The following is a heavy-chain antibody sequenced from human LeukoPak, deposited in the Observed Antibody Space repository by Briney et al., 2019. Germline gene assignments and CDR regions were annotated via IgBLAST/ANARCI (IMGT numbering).Heavy chain of an antibody. CDR2: ISSRSSYI. Sequence: GGSLRLSCAASGFTFSSYSMNWVRQAPGKGLEWVSSISSRSSYIYSADSVKGRFTISRDNAKNSLYLQMNSLRAEDTAVYYCARGRVGAFDYWGQGTLVTVSS. CDR3: ARGRVGAFDY. J-gene: IGHJ4*02. CDR1: GFTFSSYS. V-gene: IGHV3-21*01. D-gene: IGHD1-26*01.